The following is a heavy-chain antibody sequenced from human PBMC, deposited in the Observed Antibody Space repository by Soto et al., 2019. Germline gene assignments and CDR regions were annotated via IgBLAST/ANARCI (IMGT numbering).Heavy chain of an antibody. Sequence: KAWETLSLTCTVSGGSISSGGYYWSWIRQHPGKGLEWIGYIYYSGSTYYNPSLKSRVTISVDTSKNQFSLKLSSVTAADTAVYYCARGGDYGDSRFDYWGQGTLVTVSS. D-gene: IGHD4-17*01. CDR2: IYYSGST. CDR3: ARGGDYGDSRFDY. V-gene: IGHV4-31*03. J-gene: IGHJ4*02. CDR1: GGSISSGGYY.